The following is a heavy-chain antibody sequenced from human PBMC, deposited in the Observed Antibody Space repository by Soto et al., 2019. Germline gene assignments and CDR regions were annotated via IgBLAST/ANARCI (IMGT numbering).Heavy chain of an antibody. D-gene: IGHD4-17*01. CDR3: AKGRAQTTPLPTDAFDI. Sequence: GGSLRLSCAASGFTFSSYGMRWVRQAPGKGLEWVAVISYDGSNKYYADSVKGRFTISRDNSKNTLYLQMNSLRAEDTAVYYCAKGRAQTTPLPTDAFDIWGQGTMVTVSS. J-gene: IGHJ3*02. CDR1: GFTFSSYG. CDR2: ISYDGSNK. V-gene: IGHV3-30*18.